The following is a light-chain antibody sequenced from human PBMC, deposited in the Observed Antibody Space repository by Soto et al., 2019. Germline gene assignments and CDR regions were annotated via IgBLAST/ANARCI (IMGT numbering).Light chain of an antibody. CDR1: QTISNNY. CDR3: KQHSNSPMT. J-gene: IGKJ1*01. Sequence: EIVLTQSPGTLTLSPGESAALSCRASQTISNNYLVWYRQKPGKAPRLLIYAVYSRAAGIPDRFSGSGSGTDFALTIARLEPEDSAVDDCKQHSNSPMTFGQGTSVEV. CDR2: AVY. V-gene: IGKV3-20*01.